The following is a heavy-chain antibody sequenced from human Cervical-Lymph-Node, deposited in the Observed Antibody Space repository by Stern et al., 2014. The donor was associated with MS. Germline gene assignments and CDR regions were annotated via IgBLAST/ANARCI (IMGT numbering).Heavy chain of an antibody. J-gene: IGHJ5*02. CDR3: ARDRGVGWFDP. CDR1: GGSISSRTYS. V-gene: IGHV4-61*02. D-gene: IGHD1-26*01. CDR2: IYYSGSA. Sequence: VQLVESGPGLVKPSQTLSLTCTVSGGSISSRTYSWSWIRQPAGKGLEWIGHIYYSGSANYTPSLKSRVTISIDTPKTQFSLQLSSVTAADTALYYCARDRGVGWFDPWGQGTLVTVSS.